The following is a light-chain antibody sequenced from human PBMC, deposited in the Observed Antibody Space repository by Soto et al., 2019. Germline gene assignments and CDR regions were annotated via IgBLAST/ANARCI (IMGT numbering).Light chain of an antibody. V-gene: IGLV2-11*01. CDR1: SSDVGGYNY. Sequence: QSALTQPRSVSGSPGQSVTISCTGTSSDVGGYNYVSWYQQYPGKAPKVMIYDVGKRPSGVPDRFSGSKSGNTASLTISGLQAEDEADYYCCSYAGSYTEVFGTGTKLTVL. CDR3: CSYAGSYTEV. CDR2: DVG. J-gene: IGLJ1*01.